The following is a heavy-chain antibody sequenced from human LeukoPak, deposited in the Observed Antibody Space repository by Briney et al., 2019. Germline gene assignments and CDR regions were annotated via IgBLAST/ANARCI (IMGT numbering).Heavy chain of an antibody. CDR1: GFTFSDYY. V-gene: IGHV3-11*04. J-gene: IGHJ3*02. CDR2: ISSSGSTI. Sequence: GGSLRLSCAASGFTFSDYYMSWIRQAPGKGLEWVSYISSSGSTIYYADSVKGRFTISRDNAKNSLYLQMNSLRAEDTAVYYCARDYYDSSGYLERPDAFDIWGQGTMVTVSS. D-gene: IGHD3-22*01. CDR3: ARDYYDSSGYLERPDAFDI.